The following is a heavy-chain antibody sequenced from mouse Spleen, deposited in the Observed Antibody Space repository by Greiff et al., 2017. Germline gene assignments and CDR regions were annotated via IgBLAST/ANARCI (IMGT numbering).Heavy chain of an antibody. J-gene: IGHJ3*01. D-gene: IGHD4-1*02. CDR2: SRNKANDYTT. V-gene: IGHV7-1*01. Sequence: EVKLMESGGGLVQSGRSLRLSCATSGFTFSDFYMEWVRQAPGKGLEWIAASRNKANDYTTEYSASVKGRFIVSRDTSQSILYLQMNALRAEDTAIYYCARDNWDSWFAYWGQGTLVTVSA. CDR1: GFTFSDFY. CDR3: ARDNWDSWFAY.